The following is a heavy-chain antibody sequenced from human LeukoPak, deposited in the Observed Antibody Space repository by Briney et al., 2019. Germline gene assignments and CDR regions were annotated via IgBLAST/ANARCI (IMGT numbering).Heavy chain of an antibody. CDR3: ARIQGCSSTSCYTLRWFDP. J-gene: IGHJ5*02. D-gene: IGHD2-2*02. CDR2: IYYSGNT. V-gene: IGHV4-30-4*08. Sequence: KTSETLSLTCTVSGGSISNGDYYWSWLRQPPGKGLEWIGYIYYSGNTYYNPSLKSRLTISVDTSKNQFPVKLSSVTAADTAVDYCARIQGCSSTSCYTLRWFDPWGQGTLVTVSS. CDR1: GGSISNGDYY.